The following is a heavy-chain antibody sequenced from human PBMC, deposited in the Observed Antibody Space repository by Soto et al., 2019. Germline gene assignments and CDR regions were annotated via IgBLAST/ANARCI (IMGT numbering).Heavy chain of an antibody. CDR1: SGFTFSSHW. CDR2: ISSDSTTI. V-gene: IGHV3-48*02. J-gene: IGHJ5*02. D-gene: IGHD3-9*01. Sequence: GGSLRRACVDSSGFTFSSHWMHGVRQAPGKGLEWVSRISSDSTTIDYADSVKGRFTISRDNAKNSLYLQMNSLRDEDTAVYYCARFTIFHWFDPWGQGTLVTVSS. CDR3: ARFTIFHWFDP.